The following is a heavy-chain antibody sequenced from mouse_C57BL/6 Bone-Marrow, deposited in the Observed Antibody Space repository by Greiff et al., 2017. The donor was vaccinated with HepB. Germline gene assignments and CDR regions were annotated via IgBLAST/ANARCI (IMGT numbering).Heavy chain of an antibody. CDR3: AREDYYGSSYGFAY. Sequence: QVHVKQPGAELVKPGASVKLSCKASGYTFTSYWMHWVKQRPGQGLEWIGMIHPNSGSTNYNEKFKSKATLTVDKSSSTAYMQLSSLTSEDSAVYYCAREDYYGSSYGFAYWGQGTLVTVSA. V-gene: IGHV1-64*01. CDR2: IHPNSGST. CDR1: GYTFTSYW. J-gene: IGHJ3*01. D-gene: IGHD1-1*01.